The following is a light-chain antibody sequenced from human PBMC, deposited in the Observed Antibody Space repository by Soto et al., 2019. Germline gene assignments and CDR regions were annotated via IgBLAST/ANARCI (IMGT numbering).Light chain of an antibody. CDR2: GAS. CDR1: QSVSSS. J-gene: IGKJ5*01. V-gene: IGKV3-15*01. Sequence: EIVLTQSPGTLSLSPGERATLSCSASQSVSSSCLAWYQQKPGQAPRLLIYGASTRATGIPARFSGSGSGTEFTLTISSLQSEDFAVYYCQQYNNWPFITFGQGTRLEIK. CDR3: QQYNNWPFIT.